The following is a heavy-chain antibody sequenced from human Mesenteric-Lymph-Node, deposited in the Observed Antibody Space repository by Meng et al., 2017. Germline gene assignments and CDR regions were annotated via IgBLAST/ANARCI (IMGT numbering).Heavy chain of an antibody. CDR1: ERTFSSYA. J-gene: IGHJ2*01. CDR2: IIPIFGTA. V-gene: IGHV1-69*05. Sequence: HVHPVQSGDELKKPGSPVKLPCKASERTFSSYAISWVRQAPGQGLEWMGGIIPIFGTANYAQKFQGRVTITTDESTSTAYMELSSLRSEDTAVYYCARGLYGGYVEYFDLWGRGTLVTVSS. D-gene: IGHD5-12*01. CDR3: ARGLYGGYVEYFDL.